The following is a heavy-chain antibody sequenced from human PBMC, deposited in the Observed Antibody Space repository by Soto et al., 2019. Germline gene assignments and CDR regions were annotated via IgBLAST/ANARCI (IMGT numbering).Heavy chain of an antibody. CDR3: VSRVASDHRSWFDP. Sequence: QVELVQSGAEVKKPGASVKVACQASEDTFTHYDINWVRQATGQGLEWMGWMNPNTGNIDYAHKFQGRLTMTRDTSTRTVYMEMSSLRSDDTAVYYCVSRVASDHRSWFDPWGEGTLVTVSS. J-gene: IGHJ5*02. CDR1: EDTFTHYD. D-gene: IGHD2-21*01. CDR2: MNPNTGNI. V-gene: IGHV1-8*02.